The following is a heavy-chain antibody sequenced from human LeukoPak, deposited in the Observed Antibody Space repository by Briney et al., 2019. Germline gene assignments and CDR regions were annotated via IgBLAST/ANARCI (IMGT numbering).Heavy chain of an antibody. Sequence: GGSLRLSCAASGFTFSSYAMSWVRQAPGKGLEWVSSISSSSSYIYYADSVKGRFTISRDNAKNSLYLQMNSLRAEDTAVYYCARAFGYCSGGSCYSDYWGQGTLVTVSS. V-gene: IGHV3-21*01. CDR2: ISSSSSYI. D-gene: IGHD2-15*01. J-gene: IGHJ4*02. CDR1: GFTFSSYA. CDR3: ARAFGYCSGGSCYSDY.